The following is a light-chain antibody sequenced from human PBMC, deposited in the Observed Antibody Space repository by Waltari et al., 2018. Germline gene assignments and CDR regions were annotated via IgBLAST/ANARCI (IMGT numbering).Light chain of an antibody. Sequence: DIQMTQSPSVMSASVGDTITITCRASQDITNYLSWFQQKPGEVPKRLIFAASALQSGVPSRLSGSRSGTEFTLTISSLQPEDFATYFCLQHTDYPRTFGQGTRVEI. CDR3: LQHTDYPRT. CDR2: AAS. J-gene: IGKJ1*01. CDR1: QDITNY. V-gene: IGKV1-17*03.